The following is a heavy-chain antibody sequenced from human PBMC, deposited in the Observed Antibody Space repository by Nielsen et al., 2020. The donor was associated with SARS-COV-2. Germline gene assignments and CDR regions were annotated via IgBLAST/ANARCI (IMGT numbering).Heavy chain of an antibody. D-gene: IGHD3-10*01. CDR2: VSASGGST. CDR1: GFTFNIYA. V-gene: IGHV3-23*01. CDR3: AKDGVVRGDALDL. Sequence: GESLKISCAASGFTFNIYAMAWVRRAPGRGLQWVTGVSASGGSTYYTDSAKGRFSISRDNSKKTLFLQMHSLRVEDTAVYYCAKDGVVRGDALDLWGQGTMVTVSS. J-gene: IGHJ3*01.